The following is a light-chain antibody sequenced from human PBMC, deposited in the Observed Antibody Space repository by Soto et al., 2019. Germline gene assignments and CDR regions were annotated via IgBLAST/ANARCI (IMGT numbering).Light chain of an antibody. CDR3: QQYNDWPRT. CDR1: QSISTN. Sequence: ETVMTKSPVTLSVSPGERVTLSCRASQSISTNLAWYQQKPGQAPRLLIYGASTRATGIPARFSGSGSGTEFTVTISSLQSEDFAVYYCQQYNDWPRTFGHGTKVDXK. V-gene: IGKV3-15*01. J-gene: IGKJ1*01. CDR2: GAS.